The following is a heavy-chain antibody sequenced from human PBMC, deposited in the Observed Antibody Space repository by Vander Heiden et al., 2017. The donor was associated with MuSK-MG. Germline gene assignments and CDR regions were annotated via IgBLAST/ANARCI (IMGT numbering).Heavy chain of an antibody. V-gene: IGHV3-20*01. Sequence: EVEPLDPGGGVGRSGGSLRLSRPAPAFPRDDYGMSWVNQAPGKGLEWVSCINWNGGSTGYPDSVKGRFTISRDNGKLSLHLEMNSLRPEDTALYHCARRYFSSTRCSLDYWVQGTLVNVSS. CDR2: INWNGGST. CDR1: AFPRDDYG. D-gene: IGHD2-2*01. CDR3: ARRYFSSTRCSLDY. J-gene: IGHJ4*02.